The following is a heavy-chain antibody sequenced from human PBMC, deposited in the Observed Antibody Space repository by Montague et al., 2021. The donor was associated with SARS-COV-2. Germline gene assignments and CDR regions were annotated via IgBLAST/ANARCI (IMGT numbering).Heavy chain of an antibody. J-gene: IGHJ4*02. Sequence: SETLSLTCSISGFSITSYYWSWVRQPAGKGLEWIGHIYASGSTNYSPSLKSRVRLSIDNPKNQFSLKLESLTAADTAVYYCVRDGGNWYYFDYWGQGALVTVSS. CDR1: GFSITSYY. CDR2: IYASGST. V-gene: IGHV4-4*07. D-gene: IGHD3-16*01. CDR3: VRDGGNWYYFDY.